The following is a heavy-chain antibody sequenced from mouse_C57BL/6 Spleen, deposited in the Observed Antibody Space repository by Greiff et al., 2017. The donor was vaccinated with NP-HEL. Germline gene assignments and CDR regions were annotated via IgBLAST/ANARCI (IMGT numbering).Heavy chain of an antibody. D-gene: IGHD2-4*01. CDR1: GYTFTSYW. J-gene: IGHJ4*01. CDR3: ARGGDYDDVVMDY. V-gene: IGHV1-7*01. Sequence: VQLQQSGAELAKPGASVKLSCKASGYTFTSYWMHWVKQRPGQGLEWIGYINPSSGYTKYNQKFKDKATLTADKSSSTAYMQLSSLKYEDSAVDYCARGGDYDDVVMDYWGQGTSVTVSS. CDR2: INPSSGYT.